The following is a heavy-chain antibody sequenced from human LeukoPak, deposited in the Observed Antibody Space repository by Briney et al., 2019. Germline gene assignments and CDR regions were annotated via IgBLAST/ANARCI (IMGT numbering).Heavy chain of an antibody. Sequence: SVKVSCKASGFTFTSSAMQWVRQARGQRLEWIGWMVVGSGNTNYAQKFQERVTITRDMSTSTAYMELSSLRSEDTAVYYCAAGVGATLVEDNWFDPWGQGTLVTVSS. CDR3: AAGVGATLVEDNWFDP. J-gene: IGHJ5*02. CDR2: MVVGSGNT. CDR1: GFTFTSSA. V-gene: IGHV1-58*02. D-gene: IGHD1-26*01.